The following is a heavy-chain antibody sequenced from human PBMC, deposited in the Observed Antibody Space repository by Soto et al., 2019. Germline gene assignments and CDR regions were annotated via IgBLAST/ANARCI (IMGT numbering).Heavy chain of an antibody. CDR2: ISYDGSNE. Sequence: QVQVVESGGGVVQPGRTLRLSCAASGFTFSTYAMHWVRQAPGKRLEWVAVISYDGSNEYYVDSVKGRFTSSRENSKDTAYLQMNSLREEDTAVYYGARGSAGNYNSGTFLDWRQGTLLTVSS. CDR3: ARGSAGNYNSGTFLD. D-gene: IGHD3-10*01. CDR1: GFTFSTYA. J-gene: IGHJ4*02. V-gene: IGHV3-30-3*01.